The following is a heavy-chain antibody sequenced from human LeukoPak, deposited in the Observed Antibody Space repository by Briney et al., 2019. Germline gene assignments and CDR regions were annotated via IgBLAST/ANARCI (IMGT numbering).Heavy chain of an antibody. Sequence: ASVKVSCKASGYTFTSYGISWVRQAPGQGLEWMGWISAYNGNTNYAQKLQGRVTMTTGTSTSTAYMELRSLRSDDTAVYYCARDRYGDYKGYYYYGMDVWGQGTTVTVSS. J-gene: IGHJ6*02. CDR1: GYTFTSYG. CDR2: ISAYNGNT. D-gene: IGHD4-17*01. V-gene: IGHV1-18*01. CDR3: ARDRYGDYKGYYYYGMDV.